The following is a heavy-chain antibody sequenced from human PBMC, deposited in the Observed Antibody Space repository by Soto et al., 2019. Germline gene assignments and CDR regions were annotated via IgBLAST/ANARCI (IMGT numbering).Heavy chain of an antibody. CDR2: ISGSGGST. J-gene: IGHJ6*02. CDR3: AKNAITMVRGVYGMDV. CDR1: GFTFSSYA. D-gene: IGHD3-10*01. V-gene: IGHV3-23*01. Sequence: PGGSLRLSCAASGFTFSSYAMSWVRQAPGKGLEWVSAISGSGGSTYYADSVKGRFTISRDNSKNTLYLQMNSLRAEGTAVYYCAKNAITMVRGVYGMDVWGQGTTVTVSS.